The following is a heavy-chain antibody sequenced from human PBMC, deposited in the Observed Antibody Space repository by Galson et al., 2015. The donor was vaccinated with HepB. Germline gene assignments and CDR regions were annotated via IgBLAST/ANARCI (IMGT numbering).Heavy chain of an antibody. V-gene: IGHV1-46*03. CDR3: ARDYDTLTGYWPQGFDY. D-gene: IGHD3-9*01. CDR1: GYTFTSYY. Sequence: SVKVSCKASGYTFTSYYMYWVRQAPGQGLEWMGMINPSGGSTSYAQKFQGRVTMTRDTSTSTVYMELSSLRSEDTAVYYCARDYDTLTGYWPQGFDYWGQGTLVTVSS. CDR2: INPSGGST. J-gene: IGHJ4*02.